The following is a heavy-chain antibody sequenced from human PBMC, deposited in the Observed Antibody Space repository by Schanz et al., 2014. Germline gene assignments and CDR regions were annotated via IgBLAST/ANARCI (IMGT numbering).Heavy chain of an antibody. D-gene: IGHD5-18*01. Sequence: QVQLVQSGAEVKKPGASVKVSCKASGYTFTSYGISWVRQAPGQGLEWMGWISPYNGNTNYAQKLQGRVTMTADTSTSTAYMDLRSLRSDDTALYYCTRGGYSYALSAFDIWGQGTMVTVSP. J-gene: IGHJ3*02. CDR2: ISPYNGNT. V-gene: IGHV1-18*01. CDR1: GYTFTSYG. CDR3: TRGGYSYALSAFDI.